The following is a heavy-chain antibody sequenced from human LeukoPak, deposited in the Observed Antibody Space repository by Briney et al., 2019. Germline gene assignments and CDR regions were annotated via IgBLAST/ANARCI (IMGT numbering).Heavy chain of an antibody. CDR3: ARGRSGSSSWADFDY. V-gene: IGHV4-34*01. J-gene: IGHJ4*02. CDR1: GGSFSGYY. Sequence: SETLSLTCAVYGGSFSGYYWSWIRQPPGKGVERMGEINHSGSTNYNPSLKSRVTISVDTSKNQFSLKLSSVTAADTAVYYCARGRSGSSSWADFDYWGQGTLVTVSS. CDR2: INHSGST. D-gene: IGHD6-13*01.